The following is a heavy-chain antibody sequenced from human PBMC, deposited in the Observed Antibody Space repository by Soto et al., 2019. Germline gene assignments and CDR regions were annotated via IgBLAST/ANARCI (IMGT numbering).Heavy chain of an antibody. J-gene: IGHJ4*02. CDR2: IVPVFGRP. CDR1: GVSFSNFG. V-gene: IGHV1-69*13. CDR3: AREGSGYNF. D-gene: IGHD5-12*01. Sequence: SVMVSCKASGVSFSNFGISWVRQAPGQGLEWMGGIVPVFGRPNYAQRFRGRLTITADESTSTGYMELISLRSDDTAVYYCAREGSGYNFWGQGTQVTVSS.